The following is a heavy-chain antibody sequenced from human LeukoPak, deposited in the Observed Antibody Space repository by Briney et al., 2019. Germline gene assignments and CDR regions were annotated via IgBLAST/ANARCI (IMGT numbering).Heavy chain of an antibody. V-gene: IGHV4-59*08. D-gene: IGHD6-13*01. CDR1: GGPITSYY. CDR2: VYYSGDT. Sequence: SETLSLTCRVSGGPITSYYWNWIRQPPGKRLEWIGFVYYSGDTNYNPSLKGRVTISVDTSKNQFSLKLSSVTAADTAVYYCARGRGVSIAAAGTSFYFDYWGQGTLVTVSS. CDR3: ARGRGVSIAAAGTSFYFDY. J-gene: IGHJ4*02.